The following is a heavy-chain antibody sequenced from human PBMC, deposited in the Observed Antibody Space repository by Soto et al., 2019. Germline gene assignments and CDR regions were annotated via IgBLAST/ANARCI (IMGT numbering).Heavy chain of an antibody. CDR1: GFIFSGYG. J-gene: IGHJ6*02. V-gene: IGHV3-30*18. CDR2: ISYDGNNK. D-gene: IGHD1-1*01. CDR3: AKGGRGTYYYYYGMDV. Sequence: QVQLVESGGGVVQPGRSLRLSCAASGFIFSGYGMHWVRQAPGKGLEWVAVISYDGNNKYYADSVKGRFTISRDNSKNTLYLQMNTLRAEDTAVYYCAKGGRGTYYYYYGMDVWGQGTTVTVSS.